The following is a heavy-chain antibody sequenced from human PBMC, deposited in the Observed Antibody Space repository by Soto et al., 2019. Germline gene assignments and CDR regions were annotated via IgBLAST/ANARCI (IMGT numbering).Heavy chain of an antibody. V-gene: IGHV3-33*01. CDR2: IWYDGSNK. CDR1: GFTFSSYG. Sequence: QVQLVESGGGVVQPGRSLRLSCAASGFTFSSYGMHWVRQAPGEGLEWVAVIWYDGSNKYYADSVKGRFTISRDNSKNTLYLQMNSLRAEDTAVYYCATRRKAGRDGGAAFDIWGQGTMVTVSS. J-gene: IGHJ3*02. CDR3: ATRRKAGRDGGAAFDI. D-gene: IGHD6-19*01.